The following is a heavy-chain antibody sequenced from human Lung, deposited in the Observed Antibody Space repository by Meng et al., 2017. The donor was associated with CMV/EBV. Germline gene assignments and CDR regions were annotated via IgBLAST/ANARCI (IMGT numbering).Heavy chain of an antibody. CDR2: VYSGGSST. V-gene: IGHV3-23*03. CDR3: AKSLFGGVVGPRFDY. D-gene: IGHD2-2*01. Sequence: GGSLRLSCAASGFTFSSYGMSWVRQAPGKGLEWVSVVYSGGSSTYSADTLKGRFTITRDNSKNTLYLQMNSLRAGDTAVYYCAKSLFGGVVGPRFDYWGRGXLVTVSS. CDR1: GFTFSSYG. J-gene: IGHJ4*02.